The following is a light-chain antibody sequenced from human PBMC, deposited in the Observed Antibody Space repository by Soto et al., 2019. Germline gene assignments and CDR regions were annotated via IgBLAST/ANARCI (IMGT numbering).Light chain of an antibody. CDR2: EVS. CDR3: AAWDDSLNGYV. J-gene: IGLJ1*01. V-gene: IGLV2-8*01. Sequence: QSALTQPPSASGSPGQSVTISCTGTSSDVGTYNYVSWYQQHPGKAPKLMIYEVSKRPSGVSDRFSGSKSGTSASLAISGLQSEDEADYYCAAWDDSLNGYVFGTGTKLTVL. CDR1: SSDVGTYNY.